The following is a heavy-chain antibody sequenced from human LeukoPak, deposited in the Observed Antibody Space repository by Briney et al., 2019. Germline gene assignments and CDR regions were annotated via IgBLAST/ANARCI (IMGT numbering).Heavy chain of an antibody. CDR2: IYYSGST. Sequence: SETLSLTCTVSGGSISSSSYYWGWIRQPPGRGLEWIGYIYYSGSTYYNPSLKSRVTISVDTSKNQFSLKLSSVTAADTAVYYCVRSNRSASIYYYYYYMDVWGKGTTVTVSS. V-gene: IGHV4-30-4*08. CDR1: GGSISSSSYY. D-gene: IGHD2-15*01. J-gene: IGHJ6*03. CDR3: VRSNRSASIYYYYYYMDV.